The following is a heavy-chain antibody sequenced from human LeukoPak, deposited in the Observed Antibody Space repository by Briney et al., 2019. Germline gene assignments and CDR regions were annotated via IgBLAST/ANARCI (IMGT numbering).Heavy chain of an antibody. CDR1: GGSISSYY. CDR3: ARGRAPLTFGGVIVDYYYYYYMDV. V-gene: IGHV4-59*01. J-gene: IGHJ6*03. CDR2: IFYSGSI. D-gene: IGHD3-16*02. Sequence: SETLSLTCTVSGGSISSYYWSWIRQPPGKGLEWIGYIFYSGSINYNPSLKSRVTISVDTSKNQFSLKLSSVTAADTAVYYCARGRAPLTFGGVIVDYYYYYYMDVWGKGTTVTISS.